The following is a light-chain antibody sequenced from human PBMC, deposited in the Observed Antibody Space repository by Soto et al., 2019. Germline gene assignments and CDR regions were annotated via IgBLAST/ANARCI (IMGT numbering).Light chain of an antibody. V-gene: IGKV1-5*01. CDR3: QQYNSYLYT. CDR1: QSISTY. CDR2: DVS. J-gene: IGKJ2*01. Sequence: IQMTQSPSTLSASVGDRVTITCRASQSISTYLAWYQHKPRKAPKLLIYDVSSLESGVPSRFSGSGSGTEFTLTISSLQPDDFATYYCQQYNSYLYTFGQGTKLEIQ.